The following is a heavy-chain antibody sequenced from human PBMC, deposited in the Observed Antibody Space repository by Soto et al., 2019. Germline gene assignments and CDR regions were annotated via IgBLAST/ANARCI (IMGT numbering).Heavy chain of an antibody. Sequence: TMPLTWSLAAVSIGSSNWWSWSRQPPGQGLKWIGDIYHSGSTNYNPSLESRVTISVDKSKNQFALTVNSVTAADTAVYYCAGRGMKDCGSPSCYIYPLDYWGQGALVTVS. V-gene: IGHV4-4*02. J-gene: IGHJ4*02. CDR2: IYHSGST. CDR3: AGRGMKDCGSPSCYIYPLDY. CDR1: AVSIGSSNW. D-gene: IGHD2-2*01.